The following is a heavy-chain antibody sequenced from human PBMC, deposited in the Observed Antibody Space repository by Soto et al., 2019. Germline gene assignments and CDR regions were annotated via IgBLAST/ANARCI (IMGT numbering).Heavy chain of an antibody. CDR1: GFTFSSYA. D-gene: IGHD3-10*01. CDR3: ARDRGGRYYYYCGMDV. CDR2: ISYDGSNK. Sequence: QVQLVESGGGVVQPGRSLRLSCAASGFTFSSYAMHWVRQAPGKGLEWVAVISYDGSNKYYADSVKGRFTISRDNSKNTLYLQMNSLRAEDTAVYYCARDRGGRYYYYCGMDVWGQGTTVTVSS. J-gene: IGHJ6*02. V-gene: IGHV3-30-3*01.